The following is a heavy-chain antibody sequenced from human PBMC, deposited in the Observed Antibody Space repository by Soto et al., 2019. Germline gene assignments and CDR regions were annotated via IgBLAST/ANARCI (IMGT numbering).Heavy chain of an antibody. CDR3: SRYPKEPTPVATNALFDH. CDR2: IYYSGRT. D-gene: IGHD5-12*01. V-gene: IGHV4-31*03. CDR1: GGFISSGGYY. Sequence: SETLSLTCTVSGGFISSGGYYWSWIRQHPGKGLEWIGCIYYSGRTYYNPSLKSRVTISVDTSKNQFSLKLSSVTAADTAVYYVSRYPKEPTPVATNALFDHWGKGNRVTVSS. J-gene: IGHJ4*02.